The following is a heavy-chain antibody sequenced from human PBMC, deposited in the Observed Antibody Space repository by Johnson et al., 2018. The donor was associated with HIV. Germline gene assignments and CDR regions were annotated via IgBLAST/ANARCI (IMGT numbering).Heavy chain of an antibody. J-gene: IGHJ3*02. D-gene: IGHD5/OR15-5a*01. Sequence: VQLVESGGGLVQPGGSLRLSCAASGFTVSSNYMSWVRQAPGKGLEWVSVIYSGGSTYYADSVKGRFTITRNNSKNTLSLQMNSLRAEDTAVYYCARDCLSGAFDIWGQGTMVTVSS. CDR3: ARDCLSGAFDI. CDR2: IYSGGST. CDR1: GFTVSSNY. V-gene: IGHV3-66*01.